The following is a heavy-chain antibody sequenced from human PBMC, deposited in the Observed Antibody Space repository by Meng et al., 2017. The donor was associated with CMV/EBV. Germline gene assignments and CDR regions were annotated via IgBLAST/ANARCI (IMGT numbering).Heavy chain of an antibody. D-gene: IGHD2-2*02. Sequence: ASVKVSCKASGYTFTSYDINWVRQATGQGLEWMGWMNPNSGNTGYAQKFQGGVTMTRNTSISTAYMELSSLRSEDTAVYYCARGPVVPAVIRYRKNWFDPWGQGTLVTVSS. V-gene: IGHV1-8*01. J-gene: IGHJ5*02. CDR2: MNPNSGNT. CDR3: ARGPVVPAVIRYRKNWFDP. CDR1: GYTFTSYD.